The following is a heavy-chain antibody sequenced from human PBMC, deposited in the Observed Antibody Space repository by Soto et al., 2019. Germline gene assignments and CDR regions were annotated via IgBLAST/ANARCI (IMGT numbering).Heavy chain of an antibody. CDR2: ICPCDSDT. V-gene: IGHV5-51*01. Sequence: PGESLKISCKGSGYSFTSYWIGWVRQMPGKRLEWMEIICPCDSDTRYSPSSQGQVTISADKSISTAYLPWSSLKASDTAMYYCAKPREAGKNYYGVDVWGQGTTVTVSS. CDR3: AKPREAGKNYYGVDV. CDR1: GYSFTSYW. J-gene: IGHJ6*02. D-gene: IGHD6-19*01.